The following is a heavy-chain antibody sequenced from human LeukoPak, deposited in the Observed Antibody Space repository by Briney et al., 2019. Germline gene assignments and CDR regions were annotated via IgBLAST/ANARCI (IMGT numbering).Heavy chain of an antibody. CDR3: TTGIRGD. CDR2: IASKTDGGTT. J-gene: IGHJ4*02. Sequence: GGSLRLSCAASGFTFSSYRMNWVRQAPGKGLEWVGRIASKTDGGTTDYAAPVKGRFTISRDDSKNTLFLQMNSLKTEDTAVYYCTTGIRGDCGQGTLVTVSS. CDR1: GFTFSSYR. V-gene: IGHV3-15*04.